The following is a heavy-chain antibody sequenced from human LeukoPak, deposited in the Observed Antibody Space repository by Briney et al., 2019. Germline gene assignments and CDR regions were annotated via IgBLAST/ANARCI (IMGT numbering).Heavy chain of an antibody. CDR1: GFTFNTYS. D-gene: IGHD6-19*01. V-gene: IGHV3-23*01. CDR2: INHSGGST. CDR3: AKPAISSRGWYYDY. Sequence: GGSLRLSCEASGFTFNTYSMNRARQAPGKGLEWVSAINHSGGSTYYADSVKGRFTISRDNSKNTLYLQMNSLRAEDTAVYYCAKPAISSRGWYYDYWGQGTLVTVSS. J-gene: IGHJ4*02.